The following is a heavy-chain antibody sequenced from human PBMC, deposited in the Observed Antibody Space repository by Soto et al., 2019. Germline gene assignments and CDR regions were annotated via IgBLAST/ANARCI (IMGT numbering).Heavy chain of an antibody. Sequence: QVQLVQSGTEVKKPGSSVRVSCKVSGGSFSDYAITWVRQAPGQGLEWMGGIIPKFPTGENAKKFQGTVKITADKSTGTVYLEVSSLRPEDPAVYYCARDGIRGGWYYFDLWGQGTQVSVSS. D-gene: IGHD6-19*01. CDR1: GGSFSDYA. CDR3: ARDGIRGGWYYFDL. CDR2: IIPKFPTG. V-gene: IGHV1-69*06. J-gene: IGHJ4*02.